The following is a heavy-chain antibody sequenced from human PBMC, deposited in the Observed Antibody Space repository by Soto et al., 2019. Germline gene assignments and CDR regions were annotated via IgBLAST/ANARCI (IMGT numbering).Heavy chain of an antibody. CDR3: ARTGQYSSGWKYNWFDP. Sequence: PSETLSLTCTVSGGSISSYYWSWIRQPPGKGLEWIGYIYYSGSTNYNPSLKSRVTISVDTSKNQFSLKLSSATAADTAVYYCARTGQYSSGWKYNWFDPWGQGTLVTVSS. D-gene: IGHD6-19*01. CDR1: GGSISSYY. CDR2: IYYSGST. V-gene: IGHV4-59*01. J-gene: IGHJ5*02.